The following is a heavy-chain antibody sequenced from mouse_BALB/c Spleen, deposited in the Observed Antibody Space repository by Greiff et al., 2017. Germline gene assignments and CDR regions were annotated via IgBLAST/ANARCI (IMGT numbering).Heavy chain of an antibody. CDR1: GYAFSSYW. CDR3: ARNDLGMDY. D-gene: IGHD2-4*01. CDR2: IYPGDGDT. Sequence: VKLQESGAELVRPGSSVKISCKASGYAFSSYWMNWVKQRPGQGLEWIGQIYPGDGDTNYNGKFKGKATLTADKSSSTAYMQLSSLTSEDSAVYFCARNDLGMDYWGQGTSVTVSS. J-gene: IGHJ4*01. V-gene: IGHV1-80*01.